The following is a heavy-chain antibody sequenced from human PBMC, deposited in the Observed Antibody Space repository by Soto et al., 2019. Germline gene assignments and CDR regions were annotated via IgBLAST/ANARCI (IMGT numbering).Heavy chain of an antibody. CDR1: GYAIGSGYF. CDR2: MHNSGRA. Sequence: PSETLSLTCAVSGYAIGSGYFWGWIRQSPGKGLEWIGGMHNSGRAHYSPSLKSRVSISLDRSKNQLSLKMNSVSAADTAMYYCARTVVVVVSNIPDYFDYWGQGAQVTVSS. V-gene: IGHV4-38-2*01. J-gene: IGHJ4*02. CDR3: ARTVVVVVSNIPDYFDY. D-gene: IGHD2-21*01.